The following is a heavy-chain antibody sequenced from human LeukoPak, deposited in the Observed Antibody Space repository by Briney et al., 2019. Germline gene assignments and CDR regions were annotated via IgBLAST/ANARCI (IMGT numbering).Heavy chain of an antibody. CDR2: ISYDGSNK. CDR1: GFTFSTYG. J-gene: IGHJ4*02. CDR3: AKDRGYSNNWYYFDY. D-gene: IGHD6-13*01. V-gene: IGHV3-30*18. Sequence: PGGSLRLSCAASGFTFSTYGMYWVRQAPGKGLEWVAVISYDGSNKYYGDSVKGRFTISRDNSKNTLYLQMNSLRAEDTAMYYCAKDRGYSNNWYYFDYWGQGTLVTVSS.